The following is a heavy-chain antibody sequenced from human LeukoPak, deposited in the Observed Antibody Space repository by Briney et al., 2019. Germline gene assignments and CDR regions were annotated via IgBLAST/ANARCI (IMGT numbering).Heavy chain of an antibody. CDR2: INPNSGGT. CDR1: GYTFTGYY. Sequence: ASVKVSCKASGYTFTGYYMHWVRQAPGQGLEWMGWINPNSGGTNYAQKFQGRVTMTTDTSTSTAYMELRSLRSDDTAVYYCARVKLRYCSSTSCYKFDPWGQGTPVTVSS. V-gene: IGHV1-2*02. J-gene: IGHJ5*02. D-gene: IGHD2-2*02. CDR3: ARVKLRYCSSTSCYKFDP.